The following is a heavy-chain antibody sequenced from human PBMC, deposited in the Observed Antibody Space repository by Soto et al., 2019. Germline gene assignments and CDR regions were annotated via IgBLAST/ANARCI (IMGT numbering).Heavy chain of an antibody. CDR2: INHSGST. D-gene: IGHD2-15*01. V-gene: IGHV4-34*01. J-gene: IGHJ4*02. CDR1: GGSFSGYY. CDR3: ASRSIFRELPDY. Sequence: SETLSLTCAVYGGSFSGYYWSWIRQPPGKGLEWIGEINHSGSTNSTPSLKSRVTISVDTSKNQFSLKLSSVTAADTAVYYCASRSIFRELPDYWGQGTLVTVSS.